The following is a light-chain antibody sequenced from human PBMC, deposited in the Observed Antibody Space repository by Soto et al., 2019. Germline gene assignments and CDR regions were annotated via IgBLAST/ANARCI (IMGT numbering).Light chain of an antibody. CDR3: CSYVGSYSYV. Sequence: QSALAQPRSVSGSPGQSATVSCIGTSSDVGGYNSVSWYQEHPGKAPKLMIYDVIKRPSGVPDRFSGSKSGNTASLTISGLLAEDEADYYCCSYVGSYSYVFGTGTKVTVL. J-gene: IGLJ1*01. CDR2: DVI. V-gene: IGLV2-11*01. CDR1: SSDVGGYNS.